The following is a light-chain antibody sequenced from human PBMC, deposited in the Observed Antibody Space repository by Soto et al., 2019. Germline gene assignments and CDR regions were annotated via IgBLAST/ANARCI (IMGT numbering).Light chain of an antibody. J-gene: IGLJ1*01. CDR2: EVS. Sequence: QSVLTQPASVSGSPGQSITISCTGSSTDVGGYNYVSWYQQHPGKAPKVMIYEVSNRPSGVSNRFSGSKSGNTVSLTISGLQAEDEADYYCSSYTSSSNYVFGTGTKVTV. V-gene: IGLV2-14*01. CDR1: STDVGGYNY. CDR3: SSYTSSSNYV.